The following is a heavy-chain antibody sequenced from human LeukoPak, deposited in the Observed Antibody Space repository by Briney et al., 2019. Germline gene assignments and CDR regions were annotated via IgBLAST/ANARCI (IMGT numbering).Heavy chain of an antibody. V-gene: IGHV3-48*02. CDR2: ISRSSSSK. J-gene: IGHJ4*02. CDR1: GFTFSSYS. D-gene: IGHD3-10*01. Sequence: GSQRLSCAASGFTFSSYSMNWVRQAPGKGLEWVAYISRSSSSKHYADSVKGRFTISRDNAKNSLDLQMSSLRDEDTAVYYCVREDPSEYGSIDYWGQGTLVPDSS. CDR3: VREDPSEYGSIDY.